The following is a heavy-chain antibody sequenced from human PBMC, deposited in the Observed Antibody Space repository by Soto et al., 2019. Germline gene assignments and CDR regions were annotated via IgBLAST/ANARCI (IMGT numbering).Heavy chain of an antibody. Sequence: SETLSLTCTVSGGSISSSSYYWGWIRQPPGKGLEWIGSIYYSGSTYYNPSLKSRVTISVDTSKNQFSLKLSSVTAADTAVYYCARICGGDCYSLSFLIWGQGTLVTVSS. J-gene: IGHJ4*02. D-gene: IGHD2-21*01. CDR1: GGSISSSSYY. V-gene: IGHV4-39*01. CDR3: ARICGGDCYSLSFLI. CDR2: IYYSGST.